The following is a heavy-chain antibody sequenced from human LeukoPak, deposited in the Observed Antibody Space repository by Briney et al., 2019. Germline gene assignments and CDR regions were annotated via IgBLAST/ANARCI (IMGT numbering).Heavy chain of an antibody. V-gene: IGHV4-4*07. CDR2: IYTSGST. CDR1: GGSISSYY. D-gene: IGHD6-6*01. J-gene: IGHJ6*03. CDR3: ARDFGIAARHTYYYYMDV. Sequence: SETLSLTCTVSGGSISSYYWSWIRQPAGKGLEWIGRIYTSGSTNYNPSFKSRVTMSVDTSKNQFSLKLSSVTAADTAVYHCARDFGIAARHTYYYYMDVWGKGTTVTVSS.